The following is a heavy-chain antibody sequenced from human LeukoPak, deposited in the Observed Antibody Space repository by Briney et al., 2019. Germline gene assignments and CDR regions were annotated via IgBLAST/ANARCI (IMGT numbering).Heavy chain of an antibody. CDR2: IHSSGTT. CDR3: ARDLVGTNAFDI. CDR1: DGSISRYY. D-gene: IGHD1-26*01. Sequence: SETLSLTCTASDGSISRYYWVWIRQPPGKGLEWIGYIHSSGTTNYNPSLKSRVTMSVDTSKNQLSLKLRSVTAADTAVYYCARDLVGTNAFDIWGQGTMVIVSS. V-gene: IGHV4-59*01. J-gene: IGHJ3*02.